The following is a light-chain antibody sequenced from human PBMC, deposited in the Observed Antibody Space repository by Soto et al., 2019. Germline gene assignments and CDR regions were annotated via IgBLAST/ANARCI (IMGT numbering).Light chain of an antibody. J-gene: IGKJ4*01. Sequence: EIVMTQSPSTLSVSPGEGATLCFRASQGIGDTLAWYQQKPGQTPRLLIYDTSIRATGVPARFSGSRSGAEFTLTISSLQSEDFAVYYCQHYVTWPLTFGGGTKVDNK. CDR2: DTS. CDR3: QHYVTWPLT. CDR1: QGIGDT. V-gene: IGKV3-15*01.